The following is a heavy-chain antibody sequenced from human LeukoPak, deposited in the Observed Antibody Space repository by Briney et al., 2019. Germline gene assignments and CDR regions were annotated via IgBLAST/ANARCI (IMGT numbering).Heavy chain of an antibody. Sequence: SVKVSCKASGGTFSSYAISWVRQAPGQGLEWMGGIIPIFGTANYAQKFQGRVTITTDESTSTAYMELSSLRSEDTAVYYCARDRGGAPYYYYMDVWGKGTTVTVSS. CDR1: GGTFSSYA. D-gene: IGHD3-16*01. J-gene: IGHJ6*03. CDR2: IIPIFGTA. CDR3: ARDRGGAPYYYYMDV. V-gene: IGHV1-69*05.